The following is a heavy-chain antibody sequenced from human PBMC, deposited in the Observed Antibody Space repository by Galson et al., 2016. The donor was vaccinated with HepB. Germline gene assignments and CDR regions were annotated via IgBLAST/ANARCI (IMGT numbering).Heavy chain of an antibody. V-gene: IGHV3-53*01. J-gene: IGHJ6*02. CDR3: ARSLTAKHYYAMDV. Sequence: SLRLSCAASGFTVSSNSMSWVRQAPGKGLEWVSLIYSGGSTYYADSVKGRFTISRDNSKNTVYLQMNSLRAEDTAVYYCARSLTAKHYYAMDVWGQGTTVTVSS. CDR1: GFTVSSNS. D-gene: IGHD3-16*01. CDR2: IYSGGST.